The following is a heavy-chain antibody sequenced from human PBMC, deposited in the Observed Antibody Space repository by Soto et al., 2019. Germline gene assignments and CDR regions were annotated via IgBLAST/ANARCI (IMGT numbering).Heavy chain of an antibody. CDR1: GFTLSSYA. V-gene: IGHV3-23*01. CDR2: ISGSGGST. J-gene: IGHJ6*02. CDR3: AKVKGLKYGMDV. Sequence: EVQLLESGGGLVHPGGSLRLSCTASGFTLSSYAMSWVRQAPGKGLEWVSLISGSGGSTYYADSVKGRFTISRDNSKNTLNLQMNSLRAEDTAVYYCAKVKGLKYGMDVWGQGTTVTVSS.